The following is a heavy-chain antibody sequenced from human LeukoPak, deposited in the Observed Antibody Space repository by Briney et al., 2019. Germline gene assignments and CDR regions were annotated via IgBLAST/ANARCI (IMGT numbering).Heavy chain of an antibody. V-gene: IGHV3-13*01. Sequence: GRSLRPSCAASGFTFSSYDMHWGRQATGKGLEWVSAIGTAGDTYYPGSVKGRYTISRENAKNSLYLQMNSLRAGDTAVYYCARGGRLDPWGQGTLVTVSS. CDR3: ARGGRLDP. CDR1: GFTFSSYD. CDR2: IGTAGDT. J-gene: IGHJ5*02.